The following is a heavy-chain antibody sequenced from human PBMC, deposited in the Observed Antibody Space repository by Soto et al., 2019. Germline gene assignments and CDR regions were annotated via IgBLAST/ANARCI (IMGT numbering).Heavy chain of an antibody. Sequence: EVQLVESGGGLVKPGGSLRLSCAASGFTFSSYSMNCVRQAPGKGLEWVSSISSSSSYIYYADAVKGRFTISRDNAKNSLYLQMSRLRAEDTAVYYCATVGGQLVPGFYYWGQGTLVTVPS. D-gene: IGHD6-6*01. CDR3: ATVGGQLVPGFYY. V-gene: IGHV3-21*01. CDR2: ISSSSSYI. CDR1: GFTFSSYS. J-gene: IGHJ4*02.